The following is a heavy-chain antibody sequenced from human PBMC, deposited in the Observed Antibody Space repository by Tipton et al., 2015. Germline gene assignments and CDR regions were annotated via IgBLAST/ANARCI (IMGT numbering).Heavy chain of an antibody. V-gene: IGHV3-23*01. CDR3: ARDQGSGWYLGVDY. J-gene: IGHJ4*02. CDR2: ISGGGDNT. CDR1: GFTFGSYG. Sequence: SLRLSCAASGFTFGSYGMSWVRQAPGKGLVWVSSISGGGDNTYYADSVKGRFTISRDNSKNTLYLQMASLRADDTAVYYCARDQGSGWYLGVDYWGQGTLVTVSS. D-gene: IGHD6-19*01.